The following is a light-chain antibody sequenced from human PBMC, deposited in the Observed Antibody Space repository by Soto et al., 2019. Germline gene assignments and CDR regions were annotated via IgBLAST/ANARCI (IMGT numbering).Light chain of an antibody. CDR2: AAS. Sequence: DIQMTQSPTSLSASVGDRVTITCRASQSTSSYLNWYQQKPGKAPKLLIYAASSLQSGVPSRFTGRGSGTDFTLTISSLQPEDSATYYCQQSYSTPWAFGQGTKVGI. V-gene: IGKV1-39*01. CDR1: QSTSSY. CDR3: QQSYSTPWA. J-gene: IGKJ1*01.